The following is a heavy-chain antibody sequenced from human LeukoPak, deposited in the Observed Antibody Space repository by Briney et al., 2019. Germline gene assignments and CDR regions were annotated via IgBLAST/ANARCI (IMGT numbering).Heavy chain of an antibody. Sequence: PGGSLRLSCAASGFTFSNYAMNWVRRAPGKGLVWVSAISSSGGSTYYADSVKGRFTIFRDTSKNTVYLQMNSLRAEDTAVYYCAKGPGVAIMPEDWGQGTLVTVSS. D-gene: IGHD6-13*01. CDR2: ISSSGGST. CDR3: AKGPGVAIMPED. CDR1: GFTFSNYA. V-gene: IGHV3-23*01. J-gene: IGHJ4*02.